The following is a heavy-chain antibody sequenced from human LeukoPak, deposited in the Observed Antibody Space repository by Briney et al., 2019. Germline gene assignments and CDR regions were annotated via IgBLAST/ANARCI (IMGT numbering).Heavy chain of an antibody. CDR3: ARDLGRDGYPDDAFDI. CDR2: INPNSGGT. J-gene: IGHJ3*02. Sequence: GASVKVSCKASGYTFTGYYMHWVRQAPGQGLEWMGWINPNSGGTNYAQKFQGRVTMTRDTSISTAYMELSRLRSDDTAVYYCARDLGRDGYPDDAFDIWGQGTMVTVSS. D-gene: IGHD5-24*01. V-gene: IGHV1-2*02. CDR1: GYTFTGYY.